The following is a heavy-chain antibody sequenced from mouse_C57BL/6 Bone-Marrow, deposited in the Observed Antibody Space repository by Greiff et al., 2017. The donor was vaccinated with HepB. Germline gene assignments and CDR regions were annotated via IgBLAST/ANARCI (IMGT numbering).Heavy chain of an antibody. Sequence: QVQLQQPGAELVKPGASVKLSCKASGYTFTSYWMHWVKQRPGRGLEWIGRIDPNSGGTKYNQKFKSKATLTVDKPSSTAYMPLSSLTSEDSAVYYCARSRSDYYASSYWYFDVWGTGTTVTVSS. CDR3: ARSRSDYYASSYWYFDV. J-gene: IGHJ1*03. V-gene: IGHV1-72*01. CDR2: IDPNSGGT. CDR1: GYTFTSYW. D-gene: IGHD1-1*01.